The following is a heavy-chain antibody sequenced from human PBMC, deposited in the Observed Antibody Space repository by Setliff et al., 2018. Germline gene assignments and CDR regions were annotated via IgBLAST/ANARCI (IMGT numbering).Heavy chain of an antibody. CDR2: ISAYNGNA. CDR1: GYTFTSYG. Sequence: ASVKVSCKASGYTFTSYGISWVRQAPGQGLEWMGWISAYNGNANYAQKLQGRLTMTTDTSTSTAYMELRSLRSDDTAVYYCARSPPTVVVTAIQAIFDYWGQGTLVTVS. J-gene: IGHJ4*02. V-gene: IGHV1-18*01. CDR3: ARSPPTVVVTAIQAIFDY. D-gene: IGHD2-21*02.